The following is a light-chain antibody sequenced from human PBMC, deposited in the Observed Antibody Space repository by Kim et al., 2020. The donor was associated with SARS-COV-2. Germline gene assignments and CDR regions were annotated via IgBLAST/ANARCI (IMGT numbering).Light chain of an antibody. CDR1: SSDIGAYTY. CDR2: EVN. Sequence: QSVTISCTGTSSDIGAYTYVSWYQQHPGKAPKLMIYEVNRRPSGVPDRFSGSKSGNTASLTVSGLQAEDEADYYCTSYAGSNNLDVFGTGTKVTVL. J-gene: IGLJ1*01. V-gene: IGLV2-8*01. CDR3: TSYAGSNNLDV.